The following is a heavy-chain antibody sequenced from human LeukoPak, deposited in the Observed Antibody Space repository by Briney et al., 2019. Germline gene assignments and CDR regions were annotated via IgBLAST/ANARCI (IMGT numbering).Heavy chain of an antibody. CDR1: GGSISSSSYY. J-gene: IGHJ4*02. Sequence: TSETLSLTCTVSGGSISSSSYYWGWIRQPPGKGLEWIGSIYYSGSTYYNPPLKSRVTISVDTSKNQFSLKLSSVTAADTAVYYCARIAAAEFDYWGQGTLVTVSS. CDR3: ARIAAAEFDY. V-gene: IGHV4-39*01. D-gene: IGHD6-13*01. CDR2: IYYSGST.